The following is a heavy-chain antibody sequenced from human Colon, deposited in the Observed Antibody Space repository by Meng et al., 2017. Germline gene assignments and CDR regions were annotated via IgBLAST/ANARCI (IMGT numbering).Heavy chain of an antibody. J-gene: IGHJ4*02. Sequence: QVQLVESGGGVVQSGRSLRLSCEASGVTCSSYLLQWVRQAPGKGLEWVAVISYDGSNKYYADSVKGRFTISRDNSENTLYLQMTSLRVEDTAVYYCGRGVPLSNTLVGATRLDYWGQGTLVTVSS. CDR2: ISYDGSNK. V-gene: IGHV3-30-3*01. CDR1: GVTCSSYL. CDR3: GRGVPLSNTLVGATRLDY. D-gene: IGHD1-26*01.